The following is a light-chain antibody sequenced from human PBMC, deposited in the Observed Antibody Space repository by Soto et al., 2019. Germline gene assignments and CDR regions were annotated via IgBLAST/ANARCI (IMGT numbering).Light chain of an antibody. Sequence: SYELTQPPSVSVSPGQTASITCSGGKLGEKYASLYQQKPGQSPVVVIFQDRKQPSGIPERFSGSNSGNTATLTISGTQAMDEADYYCQTWDSNTVVFGGGTKLTVL. J-gene: IGLJ3*02. CDR3: QTWDSNTVV. V-gene: IGLV3-1*01. CDR1: KLGEKY. CDR2: QDR.